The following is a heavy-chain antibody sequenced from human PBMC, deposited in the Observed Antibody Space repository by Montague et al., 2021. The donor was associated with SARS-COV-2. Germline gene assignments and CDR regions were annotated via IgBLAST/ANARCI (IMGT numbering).Heavy chain of an antibody. CDR2: ISYDGRNK. Sequence: SLRLSCAASGFTFSAYGMHWVRQAPDKGLEWVAVISYDGRNKHYAESLKGRVTISRDNSKNTLYLQMNSLRPEDTAVYYCAKDDNHDPENYLDAFDMWGQGTMVTVSS. V-gene: IGHV3-30*18. CDR3: AKDDNHDPENYLDAFDM. CDR1: GFTFSAYG. J-gene: IGHJ3*02. D-gene: IGHD1-14*01.